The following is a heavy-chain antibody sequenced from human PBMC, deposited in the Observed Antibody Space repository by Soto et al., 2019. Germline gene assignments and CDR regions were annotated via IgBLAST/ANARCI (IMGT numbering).Heavy chain of an antibody. V-gene: IGHV1-3*01. J-gene: IGHJ5*02. Sequence: VQLVQSGAEVKKPGASVKVSCKASGYTFTHYAMHWVRQAPGQRPEWMGWINGANGDTKYSQKFQGRLTITRNTSATPAYMELSSLRWEDTAIYYCARDPFYDYWSGSNWFDPWGQGTLITVSS. CDR3: ARDPFYDYWSGSNWFDP. D-gene: IGHD3-3*01. CDR2: INGANGDT. CDR1: GYTFTHYA.